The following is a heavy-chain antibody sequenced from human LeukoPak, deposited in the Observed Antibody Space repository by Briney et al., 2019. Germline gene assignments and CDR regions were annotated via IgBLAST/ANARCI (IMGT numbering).Heavy chain of an antibody. D-gene: IGHD4-23*01. J-gene: IGHJ4*02. V-gene: IGHV2-5*01. CDR2: IYWYDDT. CDR1: GFSLSTRAVS. Sequence: ESGPTLLQPTETLTLTFTFSGFSLSTRAVSVAWVRQPPGKALEGLALIYWYDDTRYSPSLKSRLSITKDTSKNQVFLTMTNMDPVDTATYYCAHHYRGNYGSMDLDYWGPGTLVTVSS. CDR3: AHHYRGNYGSMDLDY.